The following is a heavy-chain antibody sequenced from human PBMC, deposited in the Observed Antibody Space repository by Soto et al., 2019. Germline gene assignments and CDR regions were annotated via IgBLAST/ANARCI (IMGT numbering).Heavy chain of an antibody. CDR3: ARLHCDSPNYVPLDP. J-gene: IGHJ5*02. V-gene: IGHV4-39*01. CDR2: SYYSGTS. CDR1: GGSISDDTYY. Sequence: QLQLQESGPGLVKPSETLSLTCTVSGGSISDDTYYWGWIRQPPGKGLEWIGSSYYSGTSSYNPSLKSAVTMSVDTSKKPLSLRLSSVTAADTAFYYCARLHCDSPNYVPLDPWGQGTLVIVSS. D-gene: IGHD3-22*01.